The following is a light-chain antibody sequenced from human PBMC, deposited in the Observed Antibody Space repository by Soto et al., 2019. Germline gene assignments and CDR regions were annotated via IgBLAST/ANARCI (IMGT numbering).Light chain of an antibody. CDR2: GAS. CDR3: QQTHAVPLT. Sequence: DVQMTQSPSSXSASVGDRVTITRRASQPISNYLNWYQQKAGEAPKXLIFGASSLQTGVPSKFSGSGYGTDFTLIINNLHPDDVATYYCQQTHAVPLTFGQGTRLEIK. J-gene: IGKJ5*01. CDR1: QPISNY. V-gene: IGKV1-39*01.